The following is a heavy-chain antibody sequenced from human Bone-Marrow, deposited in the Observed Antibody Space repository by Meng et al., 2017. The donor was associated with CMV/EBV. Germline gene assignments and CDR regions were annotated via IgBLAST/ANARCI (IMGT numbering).Heavy chain of an antibody. CDR1: GFTFSSYA. J-gene: IGHJ6*02. CDR3: ARDRIAARGYYYYYGRDV. D-gene: IGHD6-6*01. Sequence: GESLKISCAASGFTFSSYAMHWVRQAPGKGLEWVAVISYDGSNKYYADSVKGRFTISRDNSKNTLYLQMNSLRAEDTAVYYFARDRIAARGYYYYYGRDVWGQGTTVTVSS. V-gene: IGHV3-30*04. CDR2: ISYDGSNK.